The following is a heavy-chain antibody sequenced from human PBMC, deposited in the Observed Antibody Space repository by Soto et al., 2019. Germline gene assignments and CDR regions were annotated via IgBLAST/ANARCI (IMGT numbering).Heavy chain of an antibody. J-gene: IGHJ4*02. Sequence: VESGGVLVQPGGSLRLSCAASGFTFDSHWMHRVRQAPGEGLVWVSRIKTDGSAAAYADSVKGRFTISRDNTKNTLYLQMNSLRAEDTAVYFCVRESGVAADCWGQGTLVTVS. CDR3: VRESGVAADC. CDR1: GFTFDSHW. CDR2: IKTDGSAA. V-gene: IGHV3-74*01. D-gene: IGHD6-19*01.